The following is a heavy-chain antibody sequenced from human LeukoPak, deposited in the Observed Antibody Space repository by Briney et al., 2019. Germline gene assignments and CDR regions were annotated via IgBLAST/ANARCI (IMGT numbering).Heavy chain of an antibody. CDR1: GASLSSYY. CDR2: IYYSGST. J-gene: IGHJ4*02. Sequence: SETRSLTCTVSGASLSSYYWSWIRQPPGKGLEWIGYIYYSGSTNYNPSLKSRVTISVDTSKNQFSLKLSSVTAADTAVYYCARTRDSSGFSYPDYWGQGTLVTVSS. CDR3: ARTRDSSGFSYPDY. V-gene: IGHV4-59*01. D-gene: IGHD3-22*01.